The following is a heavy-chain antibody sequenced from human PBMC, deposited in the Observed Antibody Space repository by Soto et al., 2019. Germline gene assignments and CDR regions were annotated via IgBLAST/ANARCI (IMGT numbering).Heavy chain of an antibody. D-gene: IGHD6-13*01. J-gene: IGHJ5*02. CDR3: ARYSTSYGLLAP. Sequence: SETLSLTCTVSGGSISTRSSYWGWIRQPPGKGLEWIGSIYYIGNTYYNPSLKSRATISVDSSKTQFSLKLNSVTAADTAVYYCARYSTSYGLLAPCGQGTLVTVAS. V-gene: IGHV4-39*01. CDR2: IYYIGNT. CDR1: GGSISTRSSY.